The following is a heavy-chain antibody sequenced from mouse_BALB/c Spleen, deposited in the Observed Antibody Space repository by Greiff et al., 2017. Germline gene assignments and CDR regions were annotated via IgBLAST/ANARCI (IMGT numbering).Heavy chain of an antibody. J-gene: IGHJ4*01. V-gene: IGHV1-7*01. CDR2: INPSTGYT. D-gene: IGHD2-4*01. CDR3: ARWGLRRSMDY. Sequence: VQLQESGAELAKPGASVKMSCKASGYTFTSYWMHWVKQRPGQGLEWIGYINPSTGYTEYNQKFKDKATLTADKSSSTAYMQLSSLTSEDSAVYYCARWGLRRSMDYWGQGTSVTVSS. CDR1: GYTFTSYW.